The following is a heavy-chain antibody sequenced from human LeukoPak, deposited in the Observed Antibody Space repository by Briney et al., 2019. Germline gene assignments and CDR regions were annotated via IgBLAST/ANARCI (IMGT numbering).Heavy chain of an antibody. J-gene: IGHJ3*02. CDR1: GFTFSSYW. CDR3: ARPSRYCTSTSCLNAFDT. V-gene: IGHV3-7*01. Sequence: GGSLRLSCAASGFTFSSYWMSWVRQAPGKGLEWVANIKQDGSEKYYVDSVKGRFTISRGNAKNSLYLQMNSLRAEDTAVYYCARPSRYCTSTSCLNAFDTWGQGTVVTVSS. CDR2: IKQDGSEK. D-gene: IGHD2-2*01.